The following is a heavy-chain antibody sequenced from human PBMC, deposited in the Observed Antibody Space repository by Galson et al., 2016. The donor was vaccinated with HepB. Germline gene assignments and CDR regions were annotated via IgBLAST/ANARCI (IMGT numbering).Heavy chain of an antibody. D-gene: IGHD6-19*01. Sequence: SLRLSCAASGFAFSSHWMHWVRQDLGKGLVWVSRINSDGTISNYADSVKGRFTISRDNAGDSVFLQMNSLRAEDTALYYCARESSGALFDSWGQGTLVTVSS. CDR1: GFAFSSHW. V-gene: IGHV3-74*01. J-gene: IGHJ4*02. CDR2: INSDGTIS. CDR3: ARESSGALFDS.